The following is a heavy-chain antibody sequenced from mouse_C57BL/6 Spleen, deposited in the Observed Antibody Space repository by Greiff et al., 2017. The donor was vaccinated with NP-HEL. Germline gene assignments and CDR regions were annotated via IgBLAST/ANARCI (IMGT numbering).Heavy chain of an antibody. CDR3: ARSYYGSSYRYYAMDY. Sequence: QVQLQQSGAELVRPGASVKLSCKASGYTFTDYYINWVKQRPGQGLEWIARIYPGSGNTYYNEKFKGKATLTAEKSSSTAYMQRSSLTSEDSAVYFCARSYYGSSYRYYAMDYWGQGTSVTVSS. J-gene: IGHJ4*01. D-gene: IGHD1-1*01. CDR1: GYTFTDYY. CDR2: IYPGSGNT. V-gene: IGHV1-76*01.